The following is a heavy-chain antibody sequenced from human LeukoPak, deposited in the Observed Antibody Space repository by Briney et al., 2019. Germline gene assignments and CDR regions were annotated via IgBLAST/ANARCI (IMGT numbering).Heavy chain of an antibody. CDR2: IYYSGST. CDR3: ARAGYYDSSGYYRNYYYGMDV. D-gene: IGHD3-22*01. J-gene: IGHJ6*04. V-gene: IGHV4-59*01. Sequence: SETLSLTCTVSGGSISSYYWSWIRQPPGKGLEWIGYIYYSGSTNYNPSLKSRVTISVDTSKNQFSLKLSSVTAADTAVYYCARAGYYDSSGYYRNYYYGMDVWGKGTTVTVSS. CDR1: GGSISSYY.